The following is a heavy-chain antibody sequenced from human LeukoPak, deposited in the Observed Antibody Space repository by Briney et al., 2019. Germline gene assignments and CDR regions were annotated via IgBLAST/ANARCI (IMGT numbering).Heavy chain of an antibody. Sequence: GGSLRLTCAASGFTFSSYSMNWVRQAPGKGLEWVSYISSSGSTIYYADSVKGRFTISGDNAKNSLYLQMNSLRAEDTAVYYCAELGITMIGGVWGKGTTVTISS. CDR1: GFTFSSYS. CDR3: AELGITMIGGV. V-gene: IGHV3-48*04. D-gene: IGHD3-10*02. CDR2: ISSSGSTI. J-gene: IGHJ6*04.